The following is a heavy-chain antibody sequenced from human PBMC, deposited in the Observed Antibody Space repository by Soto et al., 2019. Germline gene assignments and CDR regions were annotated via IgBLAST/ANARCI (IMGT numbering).Heavy chain of an antibody. V-gene: IGHV3-48*01. CDR1: GFTFSSYS. CDR3: ARDEKYSGYDAPFDY. Sequence: GGSLRLSCAASGFTFSSYSMNWVRQAPGKGLEWVSYISSSSSTIYYADSVKGRFTISRDNAKNSLYLQMNSLRAEDTAVYYCARDEKYSGYDAPFDYWGQGTLVTVSS. J-gene: IGHJ4*02. CDR2: ISSSSSTI. D-gene: IGHD5-12*01.